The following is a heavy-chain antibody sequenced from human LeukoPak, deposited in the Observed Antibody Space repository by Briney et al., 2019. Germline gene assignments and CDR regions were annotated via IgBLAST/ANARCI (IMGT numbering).Heavy chain of an antibody. Sequence: GASVKVSCKASGYTFTGYYIHWVRQAPGQGLEWMGWLNPNSGGTNYAQKFQGRVTLTRDTSISTAYLELSSLTSDDTAVYFCARQGSNSSGWYPVDDWGQGTLVTVSS. J-gene: IGHJ4*02. V-gene: IGHV1-2*02. CDR3: ARQGSNSSGWYPVDD. CDR1: GYTFTGYY. CDR2: LNPNSGGT. D-gene: IGHD6-19*01.